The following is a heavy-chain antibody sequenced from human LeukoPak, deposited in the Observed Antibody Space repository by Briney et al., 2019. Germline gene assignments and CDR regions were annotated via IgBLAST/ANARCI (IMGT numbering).Heavy chain of an antibody. CDR3: ARVTQTDYDFDY. Sequence: ASVKVSCKASGYTFTSYYMHWVRQAPGQGLEWMGIISPSGGSTSYAQKFQGRVTMTTDTSTSTAYMELRSLRSDDTAVYYCARVTQTDYDFDYWGQGTLVTVSS. CDR2: ISPSGGST. CDR1: GYTFTSYY. V-gene: IGHV1-46*01. D-gene: IGHD4-17*01. J-gene: IGHJ4*02.